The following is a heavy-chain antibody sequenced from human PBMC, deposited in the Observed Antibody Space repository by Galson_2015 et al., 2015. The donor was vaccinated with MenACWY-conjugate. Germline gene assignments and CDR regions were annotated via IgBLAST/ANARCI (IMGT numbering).Heavy chain of an antibody. CDR1: GFGFSDHY. J-gene: IGHJ4*02. Sequence: SLRLSCAASGFGFSDHYVDWVRQAPGKGLEGVGRIRNKANSYTTEYAASVKGRFTISRDDSKNSLYLQMNSLKTEDTAVYFCATPVTNSVYEDYWGPGTLVTVSS. CDR2: IRNKANSYTT. CDR3: ATPVTNSVYEDY. V-gene: IGHV3-72*01. D-gene: IGHD2-8*01.